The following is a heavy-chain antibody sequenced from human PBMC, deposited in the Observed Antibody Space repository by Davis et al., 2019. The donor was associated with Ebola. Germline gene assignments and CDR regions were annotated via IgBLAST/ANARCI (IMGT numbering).Heavy chain of an antibody. D-gene: IGHD3-22*01. CDR3: AKERGMIVVVIEFDP. V-gene: IGHV1-69*05. CDR2: IIPIFGTA. Sequence: SVKVSCKASGGTFSSYAISWVRQAPGQGLEWMGGIIPIFGTANYAQKFQGRVTMTRDTSTSTVYMELSSLRSEDTAVYYCAKERGMIVVVIEFDPWGQGTLVTVSS. J-gene: IGHJ5*02. CDR1: GGTFSSYA.